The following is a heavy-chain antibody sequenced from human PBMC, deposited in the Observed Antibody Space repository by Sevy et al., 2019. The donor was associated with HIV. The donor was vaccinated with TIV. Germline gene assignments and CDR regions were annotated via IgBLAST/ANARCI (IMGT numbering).Heavy chain of an antibody. CDR3: ARDYGDYVDAFDI. V-gene: IGHV3-7*03. CDR2: IKQDGSEK. J-gene: IGHJ3*02. Sequence: GGSVRLSCAASGFTFSSYWMSWVRQAPGKGLEWVANIKQDGSEKYYVDSVKGRFTISRDNAKNSLYLQMNSLRAEDTAVYYCARDYGDYVDAFDIWGQGTMVTVSS. CDR1: GFTFSSYW. D-gene: IGHD4-17*01.